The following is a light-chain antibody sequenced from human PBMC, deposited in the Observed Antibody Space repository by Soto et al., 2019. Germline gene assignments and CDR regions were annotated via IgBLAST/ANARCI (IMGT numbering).Light chain of an antibody. Sequence: QSALTQPRSVSGYPGQSVTISCTGASSDVGGYNYVSWYQQHPGKAPKLMIYDVSKRPSGVPDRFSGSKSGNTASLTISGLQTEDEADYYCCSYAGRYTYVFGTGTKVTVL. CDR2: DVS. J-gene: IGLJ1*01. CDR3: CSYAGRYTYV. CDR1: SSDVGGYNY. V-gene: IGLV2-11*01.